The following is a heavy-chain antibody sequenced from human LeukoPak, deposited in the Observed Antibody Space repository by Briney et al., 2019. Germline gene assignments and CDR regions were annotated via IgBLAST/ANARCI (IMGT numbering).Heavy chain of an antibody. CDR1: GFTFTSYA. V-gene: IGHV3-23*01. Sequence: GGSLRLSCAASGFTFTSYAMSWVRHAPGKVLEWFSGISGIGGNTYYADSVKGRFTISRDNSTSTLYLQLNSLRADDTAVYFCAKGVGGITRGPDYWGQGTLVTVSS. J-gene: IGHJ4*02. CDR2: ISGIGGNT. CDR3: AKGVGGITRGPDY. D-gene: IGHD3-3*01.